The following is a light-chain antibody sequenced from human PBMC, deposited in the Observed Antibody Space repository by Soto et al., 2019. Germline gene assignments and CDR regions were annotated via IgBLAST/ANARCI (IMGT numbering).Light chain of an antibody. CDR2: DVG. Sequence: QSVLTQPASVSGSPGQSITISCTGTSSDIAAYHYVSWYQQHPNTAPKLLIYDVGVRPSGVPDRFSGSKSGTSASLAITGLQAEDEADYYCQSYDSSLSGSYVFGTGTKVTVL. J-gene: IGLJ1*01. CDR3: QSYDSSLSGSYV. V-gene: IGLV2-14*03. CDR1: SSDIAAYHY.